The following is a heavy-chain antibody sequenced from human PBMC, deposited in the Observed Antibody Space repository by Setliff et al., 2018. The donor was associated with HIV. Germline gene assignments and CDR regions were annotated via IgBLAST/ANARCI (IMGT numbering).Heavy chain of an antibody. CDR3: VRYIGAAAGYIDH. CDR1: GYTFSNYC. J-gene: IGHJ4*02. Sequence: GESLKISCKDSGYTFSNYCIAWVRQMPGKGLEWMGIIYPGNSDTTYSPSFQGQVTISADKSISTAYLQWSSLKASDTAVYYCVRYIGAAAGYIDHWGQGTLVTVSS. D-gene: IGHD6-25*01. V-gene: IGHV5-51*01. CDR2: IYPGNSDT.